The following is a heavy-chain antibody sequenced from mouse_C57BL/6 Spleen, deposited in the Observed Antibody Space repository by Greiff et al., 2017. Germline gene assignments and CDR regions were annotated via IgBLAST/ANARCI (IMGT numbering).Heavy chain of an antibody. CDR3: ATDGATGYAMDY. D-gene: IGHD3-1*01. CDR1: GYSFTGYF. J-gene: IGHJ4*01. V-gene: IGHV1-20*01. Sequence: VQLQQSGPELVKPGDSVKISCKASGYSFTGYFMNWVMQSHGKSLEWIGRINPYNGDTFYNQKFKGKATLTVDKSSSTAHMELRSLTSEDSAVYYCATDGATGYAMDYWGQGTSVTVSS. CDR2: INPYNGDT.